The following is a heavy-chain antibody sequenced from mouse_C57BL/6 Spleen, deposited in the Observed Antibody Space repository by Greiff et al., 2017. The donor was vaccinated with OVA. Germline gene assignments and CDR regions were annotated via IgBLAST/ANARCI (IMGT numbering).Heavy chain of an antibody. V-gene: IGHV1-15*01. CDR2: IDPETGGT. Sequence: VQLQESGAELVRPGASVTLSCKASGYTFTDYEMHWVKQTPVHGLEWIGAIDPETGGTAYNQKFKGKAILTADKSSSTAYMELRSLTSEDSAVYYCTRRNDGWWGQGTTLTVSS. D-gene: IGHD2-3*01. CDR1: GYTFTDYE. CDR3: TRRNDGW. J-gene: IGHJ2*01.